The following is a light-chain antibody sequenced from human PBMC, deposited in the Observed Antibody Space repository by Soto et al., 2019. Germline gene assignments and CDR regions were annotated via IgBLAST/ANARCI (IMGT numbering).Light chain of an antibody. V-gene: IGKV1-39*01. CDR1: QSIITS. Sequence: DIQMTQSPSSLSASVGDRVTIPCRASQSIITSLNWYQQKPGQAPKLLIYDASTLQRGVPSRFSGRGSGTDFFLTITSLQPEDFAIYYCQQSYNHPLTFGEGPRWRSN. CDR2: DAS. J-gene: IGKJ4*01. CDR3: QQSYNHPLT.